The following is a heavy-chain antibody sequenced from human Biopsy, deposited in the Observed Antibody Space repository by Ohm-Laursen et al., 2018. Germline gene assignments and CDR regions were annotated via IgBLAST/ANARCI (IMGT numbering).Heavy chain of an antibody. J-gene: IGHJ6*02. V-gene: IGHV3-21*01. Sequence: SLRLSCAAPGFTFSPYTMTWVRQAPGQGLERVSSISSSGNFMYYTDSVKGRFTISRDNAKNSLYLQMNSLRAEDTALYYCARIFLVGVTPGYGMDVWGQGTTVTVSS. CDR1: GFTFSPYT. CDR3: ARIFLVGVTPGYGMDV. D-gene: IGHD1-26*01. CDR2: ISSSGNFM.